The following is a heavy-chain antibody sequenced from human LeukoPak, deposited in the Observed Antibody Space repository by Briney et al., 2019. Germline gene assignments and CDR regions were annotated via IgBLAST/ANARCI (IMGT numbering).Heavy chain of an antibody. V-gene: IGHV4-59*01. J-gene: IGHJ5*02. CDR3: ARAIAVAGLAWFDP. CDR2: IYYSGST. D-gene: IGHD6-19*01. CDR1: GGSISSYY. Sequence: SETLSLTCTVSGGSISSYYWSWIRQPPGEGLEWVGYIYYSGSTNYNPSLKSRVTISVDTSKNQFSLKLSSVTAADTAVYYCARAIAVAGLAWFDPWGQGTLVTVSS.